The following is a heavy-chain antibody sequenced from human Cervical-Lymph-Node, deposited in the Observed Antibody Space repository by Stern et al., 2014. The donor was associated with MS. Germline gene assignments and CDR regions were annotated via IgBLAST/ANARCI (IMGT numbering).Heavy chain of an antibody. Sequence: QVQLVQSGAEVKKPGASVKVSCQVSGATLSAISMHWVRQAPGKGLEWMGGFDPQHGETLYAQKFQGRVTMAEDRSTDTAYMELSSLRSEDTAMYYCATHRGRVTYYYGMDVWGQGTTVTVSS. D-gene: IGHD2-21*02. V-gene: IGHV1-24*01. CDR1: GATLSAIS. CDR3: ATHRGRVTYYYGMDV. J-gene: IGHJ6*02. CDR2: FDPQHGET.